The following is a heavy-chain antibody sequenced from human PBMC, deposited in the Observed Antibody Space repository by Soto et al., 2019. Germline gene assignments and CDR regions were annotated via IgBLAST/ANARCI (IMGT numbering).Heavy chain of an antibody. CDR2: IYYSGST. D-gene: IGHD3-3*01. J-gene: IGHJ5*02. CDR1: GGSFSSGGYY. CDR3: ARKRITIFGVVDYSWFDP. Sequence: SETLSLTCAVYGGSFSSGGYYWSWIRQHPGKGLEWIGYIYYSGSTYYNPSLKSRVTISVDTSKNQFSLKLSSVTAADTAVYYCARKRITIFGVVDYSWFDPWGQGTLVTVSS. V-gene: IGHV4-31*11.